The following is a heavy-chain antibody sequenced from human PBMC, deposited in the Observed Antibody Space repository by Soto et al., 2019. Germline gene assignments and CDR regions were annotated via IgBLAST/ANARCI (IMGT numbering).Heavy chain of an antibody. V-gene: IGHV3-23*01. CDR3: AKDAVFIAVTGPFDY. D-gene: IGHD6-19*01. CDR2: ITGSGGST. J-gene: IGHJ4*02. Sequence: EMQLLESGGGFVQPGGSLRLSCAASGFTFSSYAMSWVRQAPGKGLEWVSSITGSGGSTFYADSVKGRFTISRDNSKKTLDLQMSSLRAEDTAAYYCAKDAVFIAVTGPFDYWGQGTLVTVSS. CDR1: GFTFSSYA.